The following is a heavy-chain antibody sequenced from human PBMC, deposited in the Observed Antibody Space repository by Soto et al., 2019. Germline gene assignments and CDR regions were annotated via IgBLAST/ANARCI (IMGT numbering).Heavy chain of an antibody. D-gene: IGHD6-13*01. Sequence: GVSLRLSCAASGFTFSSYAMNWVRQAPGKGLEWVSVISGNGRNIYYADAVKGRFTISRDNSKSTLFLQMNSLRVEDTAIYYCAKAEGDFGDSSRRLPPCGSWRQGTLVIVCS. V-gene: IGHV3-23*01. J-gene: IGHJ1*01. CDR3: AKAEGDFGDSSRRLPPCGS. CDR1: GFTFSSYA. CDR2: ISGNGRNI.